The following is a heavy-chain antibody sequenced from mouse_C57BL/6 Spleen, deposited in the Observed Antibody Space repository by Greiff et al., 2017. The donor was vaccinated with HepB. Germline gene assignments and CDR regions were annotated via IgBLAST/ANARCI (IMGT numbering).Heavy chain of an antibody. Sequence: VQLQQPGAELVKPGASVKMSCKASGYTFTSYWITWVKQRPGQGLEWIGDIYPGSGSTNYNEKFKSKATLTVDTSSSTAYMQLSSLTSEDSAVYYCARWAYYSTPFAYWGQGTLVTVSA. V-gene: IGHV1-55*01. D-gene: IGHD2-5*01. CDR3: ARWAYYSTPFAY. J-gene: IGHJ3*01. CDR2: IYPGSGST. CDR1: GYTFTSYW.